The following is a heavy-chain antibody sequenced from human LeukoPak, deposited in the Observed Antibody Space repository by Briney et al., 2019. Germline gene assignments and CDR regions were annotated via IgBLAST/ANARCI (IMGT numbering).Heavy chain of an antibody. CDR3: ARMSGSRLPGY. D-gene: IGHD3-3*01. V-gene: IGHV3-48*01. Sequence: GGSLRLSCAASGFTFSSHSINWVRQAPGKGLEWVSYISSSSSARYYADSVKGRFTISRDDARNSLYLQMNSLRAEDTAVYYCARMSGSRLPGYWSQGALVTVSS. J-gene: IGHJ4*02. CDR2: ISSSSSAR. CDR1: GFTFSSHS.